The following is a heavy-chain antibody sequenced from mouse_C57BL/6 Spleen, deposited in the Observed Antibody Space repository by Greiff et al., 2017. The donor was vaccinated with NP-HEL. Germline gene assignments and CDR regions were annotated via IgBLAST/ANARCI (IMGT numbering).Heavy chain of an antibody. Sequence: EVHLVESGGDLVKPGGSLKLSCAASGFTFSSYGMSWVRQTPDKRLEWVATISSGGSYTYYPDSVKGRFTISRDNAKNTLYLQMSSLKSEDTAMYYCARQNSNYIAYWGQGTLVTVSA. D-gene: IGHD2-5*01. J-gene: IGHJ3*01. CDR2: ISSGGSYT. V-gene: IGHV5-6*01. CDR3: ARQNSNYIAY. CDR1: GFTFSSYG.